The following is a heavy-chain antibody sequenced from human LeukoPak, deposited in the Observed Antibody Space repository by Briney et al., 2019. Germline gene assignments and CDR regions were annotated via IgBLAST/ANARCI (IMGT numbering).Heavy chain of an antibody. CDR1: GFDFTRDW. D-gene: IGHD4-17*01. J-gene: IGHJ4*02. CDR3: ARRDPTTVTAFDY. CDR2: IFPDDSDT. Sequence: GESLKISCRFSGFDFTRDWIGWVRPMPGKGLEWMGIIFPDDSDTRYSPSFQGQVTLSADKSISTAYLQWSSLKASDTAIYYCARRDPTTVTAFDYWGQRTLVTVSS. V-gene: IGHV5-51*01.